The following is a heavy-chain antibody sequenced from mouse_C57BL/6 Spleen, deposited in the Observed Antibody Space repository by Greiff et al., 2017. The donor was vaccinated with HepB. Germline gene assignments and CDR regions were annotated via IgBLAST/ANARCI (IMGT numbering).Heavy chain of an antibody. V-gene: IGHV1-26*01. CDR3: AREKTGTWYFDV. CDR1: GYTFTDYY. D-gene: IGHD4-1*01. Sequence: QLQQSGPELVKPGASVKISCKASGYTFTDYYMNWVKQSHGKSLEWIGDINPNNGGTSYNQKFKGKATLTVDKSSSTAYMELRSLTSEDSAVYYCAREKTGTWYFDVWGTGTTVTVSS. CDR2: INPNNGGT. J-gene: IGHJ1*03.